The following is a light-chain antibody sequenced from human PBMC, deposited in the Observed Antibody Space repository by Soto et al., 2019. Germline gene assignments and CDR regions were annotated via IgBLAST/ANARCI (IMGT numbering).Light chain of an antibody. V-gene: IGKV3-15*01. Sequence: EIVVTQSPATLSVSPGERGTLSCRASQSVSSNLAWYQQKPGQAPRLLIYGASTRATGFPARFSGSGSGTEFTLTISSLQSEDFAVYYCQQYNNWPYTFGQGTKVDIK. CDR3: QQYNNWPYT. J-gene: IGKJ2*01. CDR1: QSVSSN. CDR2: GAS.